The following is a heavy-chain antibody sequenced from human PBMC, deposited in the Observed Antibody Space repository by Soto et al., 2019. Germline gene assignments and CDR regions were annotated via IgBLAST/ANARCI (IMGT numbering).Heavy chain of an antibody. CDR1: GFTFNTYD. CDR2: ITTISAYI. J-gene: IGHJ5*02. D-gene: IGHD2-21*01. CDR3: VRSGTARLLRHSWFDT. Sequence: EVQLVESGGGLVKPGGSLRLSCAASGFTFNTYDMNWVRQAPGKGLEWFSSITTISAYIYYADSLKGRITISRDNAKNSLFLQMNSLRAEDTAVYYCVRSGTARLLRHSWFDTWGQGTLVTVSS. V-gene: IGHV3-21*01.